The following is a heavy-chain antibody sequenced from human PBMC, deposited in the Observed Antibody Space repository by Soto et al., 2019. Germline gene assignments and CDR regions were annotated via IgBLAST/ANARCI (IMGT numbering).Heavy chain of an antibody. Sequence: QVQLVQSGAEVKEPGDSVRVSCEASGYTFTAYYIHWVRQAPGQGLEWMGWINPKFGDTTYAQDFQGRVSMPRDMSIRPVYMELCRLTSDDTAIYYCARNMDYYYGPGSGNGHGFWGQGTTVTVFS. CDR1: GYTFTAYY. CDR2: INPKFGDT. V-gene: IGHV1-2*02. CDR3: ARNMDYYYGPGSGNGHGF. D-gene: IGHD3-10*01. J-gene: IGHJ6*02.